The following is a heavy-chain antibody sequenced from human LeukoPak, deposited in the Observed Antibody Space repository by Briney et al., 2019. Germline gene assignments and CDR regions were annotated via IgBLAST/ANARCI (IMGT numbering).Heavy chain of an antibody. CDR1: GFSFSIYW. J-gene: IGHJ2*01. CDR2: IESNGGDK. D-gene: IGHD6-13*01. V-gene: IGHV3-7*01. Sequence: GGSLRLSCAASGFSFSIYWMSWIRQTPGKGLEYVANIESNGGDKYYVDSVKGRFTISRENAKNSLYLQMNSLRAGDTAVYYCARAAYSSTWYSRYFDLWGRGTLVTVSS. CDR3: ARAAYSSTWYSRYFDL.